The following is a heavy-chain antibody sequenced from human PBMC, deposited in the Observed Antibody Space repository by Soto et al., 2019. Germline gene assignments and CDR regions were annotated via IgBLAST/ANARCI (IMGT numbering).Heavy chain of an antibody. J-gene: IGHJ4*02. Sequence: QVQLVQSGPEVTKPGSSVKVSCKASGDTFSSYTISWVRQAPGQGLEWMGRIIPVLGMPNYAQKFQGRVTITADKSTSTAYMELSSLRSEDTAVYYCARSYCSSTSCYRYFDYWGQGTLVTVSS. V-gene: IGHV1-69*02. CDR2: IIPVLGMP. CDR3: ARSYCSSTSCYRYFDY. D-gene: IGHD2-2*02. CDR1: GDTFSSYT.